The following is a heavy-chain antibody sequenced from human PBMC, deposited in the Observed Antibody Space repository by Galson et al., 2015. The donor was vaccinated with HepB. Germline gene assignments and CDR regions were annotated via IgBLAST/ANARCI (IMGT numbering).Heavy chain of an antibody. J-gene: IGHJ4*02. CDR1: GFTFSSYA. D-gene: IGHD5-18*01. CDR2: ISYDGSNK. Sequence: SLRLSCAASGFTFSSYAMHWVRQAPGKGLEWVAVISYDGSNKYYADSVKGRFTISRDNSKNTLYLQMNSLRAEDTAVYSCARTWGDTAMVNGPFDYWGQGTLVTVSS. CDR3: ARTWGDTAMVNGPFDY. V-gene: IGHV3-30*04.